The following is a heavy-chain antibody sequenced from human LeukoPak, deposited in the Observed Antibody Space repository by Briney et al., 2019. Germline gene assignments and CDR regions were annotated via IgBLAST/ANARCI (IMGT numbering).Heavy chain of an antibody. CDR3: ARDRPPFDY. CDR2: ISYDGSNK. V-gene: IGHV3-30-3*01. Sequence: GGSLRLSCAASGFTLSSYAMHWVRQAPGKGLEWVAVISYDGSNKYYADSVKGRFTISRDNSKNTLYLQMSSLRAEDTAVYYCARDRPPFDYWGQGTLVTVSS. CDR1: GFTLSSYA. J-gene: IGHJ4*02.